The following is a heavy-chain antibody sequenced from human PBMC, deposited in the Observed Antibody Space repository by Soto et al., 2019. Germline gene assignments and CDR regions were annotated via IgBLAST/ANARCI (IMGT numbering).Heavy chain of an antibody. Sequence: EVQLLESGGGLVQPGGSLRLSCAASGFTFSSYAMSWVRQAPGKGLEWVSAISGSGGSTYYADSVKGRFTISRDNSKNTLYLHMNSLRAEDTAVYYCAKVPNYYDSSSLWGQGTLVTVSS. CDR1: GFTFSSYA. J-gene: IGHJ4*02. D-gene: IGHD3-22*01. V-gene: IGHV3-23*01. CDR3: AKVPNYYDSSSL. CDR2: ISGSGGST.